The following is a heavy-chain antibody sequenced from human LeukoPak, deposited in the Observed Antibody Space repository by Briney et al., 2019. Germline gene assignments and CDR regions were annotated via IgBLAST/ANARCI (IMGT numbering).Heavy chain of an antibody. D-gene: IGHD2-2*02. CDR1: GGTFSSYA. V-gene: IGHV1-69*01. CDR3: SRADCSSTSCYTPFDY. J-gene: IGHJ4*02. Sequence: SVKVSCKASGGTFSSYAISWVRQAPGQGLEWMGGIIPIFGTANYAQKFQGRVTITADESTSTAYMELRSLRSEDTAVYYCSRADCSSTSCYTPFDYWGQGTLVTVSS. CDR2: IIPIFGTA.